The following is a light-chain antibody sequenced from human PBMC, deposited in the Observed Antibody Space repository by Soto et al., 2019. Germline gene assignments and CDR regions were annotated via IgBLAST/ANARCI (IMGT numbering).Light chain of an antibody. CDR1: QAIINY. CDR3: QQLFIYPPT. CDR2: GAS. V-gene: IGKV1-9*01. Sequence: IQLTQSPSSLSASVGDRVTITFRASQAIINYLAWYQQKPGKAPQLLIYGASTLQSGVPSRFSGSGPGTHFTLTVSSLQPKDFATYYCQQLFIYPPTLGPGTKVD. J-gene: IGKJ3*01.